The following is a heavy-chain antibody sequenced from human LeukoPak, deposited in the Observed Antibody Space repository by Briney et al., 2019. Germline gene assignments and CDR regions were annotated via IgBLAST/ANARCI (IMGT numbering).Heavy chain of an antibody. V-gene: IGHV4-59*01. CDR1: GGSISSYY. CDR2: IYYSGST. J-gene: IGHJ4*02. CDR3: ARKVEYSSSFSYFDY. D-gene: IGHD6-6*01. Sequence: SETLSLTCTVSGGSISSYYWSWIRQPPGKELEWIGYIYYSGSTNYNPSLKSRVTISVDTSKNQFSLKLSSVTAADTAVYYCARKVEYSSSFSYFDYWGQGTLVTVSS.